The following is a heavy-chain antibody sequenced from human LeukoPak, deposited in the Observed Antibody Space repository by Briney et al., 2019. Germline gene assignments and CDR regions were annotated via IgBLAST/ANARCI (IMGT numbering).Heavy chain of an antibody. D-gene: IGHD6-19*01. Sequence: PGGSLRLSCAASGFTFNNYAMTWVRQAPGKGLEWVSAISGSGGSTYYADSVKGRFTISRDNSKNTLYLQMNSLRAEDTAVYYCAKEAVAGIYYYYGMDVWGQGTTVTVSS. CDR3: AKEAVAGIYYYYGMDV. CDR1: GFTFNNYA. CDR2: ISGSGGST. V-gene: IGHV3-23*01. J-gene: IGHJ6*02.